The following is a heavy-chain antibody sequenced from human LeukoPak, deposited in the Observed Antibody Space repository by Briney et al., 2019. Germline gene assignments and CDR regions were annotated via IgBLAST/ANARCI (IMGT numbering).Heavy chain of an antibody. CDR1: GFTFTSSA. CDR3: AAWTASGSRDWYVP. V-gene: IGHV1-58*02. CDR2: IVVGSGNT. J-gene: IGHJ5*02. Sequence: ASLKVSCKASGFTFTSSAMQWVRQARGQRLEWIGWIVVGSGNTNYAQKFQERVTITRDMSTSTAYMELSSLRSEDTAVYYCAAWTASGSRDWYVPWGQGTLVTVSS. D-gene: IGHD2-15*01.